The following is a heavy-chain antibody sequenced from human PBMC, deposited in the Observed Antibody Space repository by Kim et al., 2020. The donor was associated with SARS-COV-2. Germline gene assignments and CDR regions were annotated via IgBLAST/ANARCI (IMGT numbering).Heavy chain of an antibody. D-gene: IGHD6-19*01. J-gene: IGHJ3*02. V-gene: IGHV3-30*03. Sequence: GGSLRLSCEGSGFTLAKSGMRWVRQAPGTGLEWVAVMFYDGSGKYYGETVKGRLTISRDTSKNTLFLQLDSLRAEDTAVYYCTRRAVSGNDAFGIWGQGSLVTVSS. CDR2: MFYDGSGK. CDR3: TRRAVSGNDAFGI. CDR1: GFTLAKSG.